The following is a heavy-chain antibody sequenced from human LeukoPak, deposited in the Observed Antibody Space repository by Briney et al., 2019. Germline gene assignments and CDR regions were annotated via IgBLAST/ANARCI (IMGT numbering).Heavy chain of an antibody. V-gene: IGHV3-33*01. CDR3: VRDNHDGFDV. D-gene: IGHD1-1*01. J-gene: IGHJ3*01. CDR1: GGTFSSYA. CDR2: IWYDGSNK. Sequence: SCKASGGTFSSYAISWVRQAPGKGLEWVAIIWYDGSNKYYADSLKGRFTISRDISKNTLYLQMNSLRAEDTAVYYCVRDNHDGFDVWGQGTMVTVSS.